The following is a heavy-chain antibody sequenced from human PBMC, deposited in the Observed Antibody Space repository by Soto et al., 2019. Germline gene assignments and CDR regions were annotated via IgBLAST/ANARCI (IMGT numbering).Heavy chain of an antibody. CDR3: ARDTDYYGSGSYDGSYGMDV. V-gene: IGHV3-7*01. Sequence: GKGLEWVANIKQDGSEKYYVGSVKGRFTISRDNAKNSLYLQMDSLRAEDTAVYYCARDTDYYGSGSYDGSYGMDVWGQGTTVTVSS. J-gene: IGHJ6*02. CDR2: IKQDGSEK. D-gene: IGHD3-10*01.